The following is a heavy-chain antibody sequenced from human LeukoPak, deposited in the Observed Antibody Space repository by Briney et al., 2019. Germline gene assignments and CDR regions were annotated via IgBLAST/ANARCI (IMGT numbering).Heavy chain of an antibody. CDR2: IYHTGEA. Sequence: SETLSLTCTVAGYSISSGYYWGWLRQSPGKGLEWIASIYHTGEAHYHPSLKSRVSISVDTSNNQFSLRSTSATAADTAMYYCARGRFAELLFDIWGQGTLVTVSS. V-gene: IGHV4-38-2*02. CDR3: ARGRFAELLFDI. D-gene: IGHD3-10*01. J-gene: IGHJ4*02. CDR1: GYSISSGYY.